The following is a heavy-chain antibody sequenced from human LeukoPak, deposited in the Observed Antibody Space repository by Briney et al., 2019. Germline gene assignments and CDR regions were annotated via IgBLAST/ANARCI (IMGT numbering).Heavy chain of an antibody. CDR1: GFTFSTYG. Sequence: GGSLRLSCAASGFTFSTYGMHWVRQAPGKGLEWVTFIRSDGSNKYYADSVKGRFTISRDNSKNTLYLQMNSLRAEDTAVYYCAKDAQIYSTYDWRWFDPWGQGTLVTVSS. V-gene: IGHV3-30*02. D-gene: IGHD4-11*01. CDR2: IRSDGSNK. J-gene: IGHJ5*02. CDR3: AKDAQIYSTYDWRWFDP.